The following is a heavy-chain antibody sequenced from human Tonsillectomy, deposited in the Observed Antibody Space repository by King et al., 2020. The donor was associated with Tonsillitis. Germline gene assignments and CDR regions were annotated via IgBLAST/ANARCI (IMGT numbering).Heavy chain of an antibody. Sequence: VQLVESGGGLVKPGGSLRLSCAASGFTFRSYSMNWVRQAPGKGLEWVSSISSSSSYIYYADSVKGRFTISRDNAKTSLYLQMNSLRAEDTAVYYCARGPNSSGWYSAFDIWGQGTMVTVSS. CDR1: GFTFRSYS. CDR2: ISSSSSYI. J-gene: IGHJ3*02. CDR3: ARGPNSSGWYSAFDI. V-gene: IGHV3-21*01. D-gene: IGHD6-19*01.